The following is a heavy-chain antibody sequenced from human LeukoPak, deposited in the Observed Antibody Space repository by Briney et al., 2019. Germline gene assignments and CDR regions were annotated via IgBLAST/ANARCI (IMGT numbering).Heavy chain of an antibody. CDR1: GYTFTGYY. Sequence: GASVKVSCKASGYTFTGYYMHWVRQAPGQGLEWMGWINPNSGGTNYAQKFQGRVTMTRDTSISTAYMELGRLRSDDTAVYYCARVAGNAGLGAFDIWGQGTMVTVSS. V-gene: IGHV1-2*02. J-gene: IGHJ3*02. CDR3: ARVAGNAGLGAFDI. D-gene: IGHD4-23*01. CDR2: INPNSGGT.